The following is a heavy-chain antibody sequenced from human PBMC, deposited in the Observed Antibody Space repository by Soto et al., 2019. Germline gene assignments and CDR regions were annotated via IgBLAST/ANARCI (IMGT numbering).Heavy chain of an antibody. D-gene: IGHD6-19*01. CDR3: AREEPGSGWYLGAFDI. V-gene: IGHV3-23*01. CDR2: ISGSGSTI. J-gene: IGHJ3*02. CDR1: GFTFSSYA. Sequence: GGSLRLSCAASGFTFSSYAMSWVRQAPGKGLEWVSAISGSGSTIYYADSVKGRFTISRDNAKNSLYLQMNSLRAEDTAVYYCAREEPGSGWYLGAFDIWGQGTMVTVSS.